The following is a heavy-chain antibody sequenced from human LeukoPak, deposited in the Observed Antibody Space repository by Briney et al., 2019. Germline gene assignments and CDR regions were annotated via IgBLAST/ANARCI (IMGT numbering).Heavy chain of an antibody. V-gene: IGHV3-23*01. CDR2: ISGSGGST. D-gene: IGHD2-15*01. J-gene: IGHJ4*02. Sequence: GGSLRLSCAASGFTFSSYAMSWVRQAPGKGLEWVSAISGSGGSTYYADSVKGRFTISRGNSKNTLYLQMNSLRAEDTAVYYCAKNCRRGSGGSCYYYWGQGTLVTVSS. CDR3: AKNCRRGSGGSCYYY. CDR1: GFTFSSYA.